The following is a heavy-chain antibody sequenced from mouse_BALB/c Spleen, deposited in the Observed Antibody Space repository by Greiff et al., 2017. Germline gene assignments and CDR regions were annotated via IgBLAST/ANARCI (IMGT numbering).Heavy chain of an antibody. V-gene: IGHV2-2*02. CDR1: GFSLTSYG. D-gene: IGHD1-2*01. CDR3: ARPTATYYAMDY. CDR2: IWSGGST. J-gene: IGHJ4*01. Sequence: QVHVKQSGPGLVQPSQSLSITCTVSGFSLTSYGVHWVRQSPGKGLEWLGVIWSGGSTDYNAAFISRLSISKDNSKSQVFFKMNSLQANDTAIYYCARPTATYYAMDYWGQGTSVTVSS.